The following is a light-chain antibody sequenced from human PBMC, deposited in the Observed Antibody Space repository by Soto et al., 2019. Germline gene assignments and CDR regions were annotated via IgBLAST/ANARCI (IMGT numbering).Light chain of an antibody. CDR1: QTISSS. Sequence: DIPMTQFPSTLSASIGDRVTITCRASQTISSSLAWYQQKPGKAPKLLIYNASNSETGVPSRFSGSGAGTEFAITISSLQPDDVATYYCQQYIRYSPYTFGQGTRLEIK. CDR3: QQYIRYSPYT. CDR2: NAS. J-gene: IGKJ2*01. V-gene: IGKV1-5*03.